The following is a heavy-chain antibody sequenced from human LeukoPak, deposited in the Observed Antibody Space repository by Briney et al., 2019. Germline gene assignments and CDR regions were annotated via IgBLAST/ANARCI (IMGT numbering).Heavy chain of an antibody. Sequence: GGSLRLSCAASGFIVSSNYMSWVRQAPGKGLEWVSVIYSGGSTYYADSVKGRFTISRDNSKNTLYLQMNSLRAEDTAVYYCARTYYYDSSGYYTAPYYFDYWGQGTLVTVSS. J-gene: IGHJ4*02. CDR3: ARTYYYDSSGYYTAPYYFDY. V-gene: IGHV3-66*01. D-gene: IGHD3-22*01. CDR2: IYSGGST. CDR1: GFIVSSNY.